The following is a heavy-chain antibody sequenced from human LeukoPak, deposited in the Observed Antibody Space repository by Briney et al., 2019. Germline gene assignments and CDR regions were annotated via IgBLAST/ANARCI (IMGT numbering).Heavy chain of an antibody. V-gene: IGHV1-69*01. CDR2: IIPIFGTA. Sequence: SVKVSCKASGGTFSSYAISRVRQAPGQGLEWMGGIIPIFGTANYAQKFQGRVTITADESTSTAYMELSSLRSEDTAVYYCARVGPYCSSTSCPMNNWGQGTMVTVSS. CDR3: ARVGPYCSSTSCPMNN. D-gene: IGHD2-2*01. CDR1: GGTFSSYA. J-gene: IGHJ3*01.